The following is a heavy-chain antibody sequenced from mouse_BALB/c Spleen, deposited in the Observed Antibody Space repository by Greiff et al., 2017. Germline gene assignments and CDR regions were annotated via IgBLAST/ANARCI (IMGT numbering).Heavy chain of an antibody. Sequence: EVKLVESGGGLVKPGGSLKLSCAASGFTFSSYAMSWVRQTPEKRLEWVASISSGGSTYYPDSVKGRFTISRDNARNILYLQMSSLRSEDTAMYYCARVDYYGSSYSYYFDYWGQGTTLTVSS. J-gene: IGHJ2*01. CDR1: GFTFSSYA. V-gene: IGHV5-6-5*01. CDR2: ISSGGST. D-gene: IGHD1-1*01. CDR3: ARVDYYGSSYSYYFDY.